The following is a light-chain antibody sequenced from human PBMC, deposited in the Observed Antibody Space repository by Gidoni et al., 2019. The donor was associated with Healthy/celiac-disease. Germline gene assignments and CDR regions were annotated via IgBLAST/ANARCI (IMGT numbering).Light chain of an antibody. CDR1: QDISNY. CDR3: QQYDNLPLT. CDR2: DAS. V-gene: IGKV1-33*01. Sequence: DIQLTKSPSSLSASVGDRVTITCQASQDISNYLIWYQQKTGKAPKLLIYDASNLETGVPSRFSGSGSGTDFTFTISSLQPEDIATYYCQQYDNLPLTFGGGTKVEIK. J-gene: IGKJ4*01.